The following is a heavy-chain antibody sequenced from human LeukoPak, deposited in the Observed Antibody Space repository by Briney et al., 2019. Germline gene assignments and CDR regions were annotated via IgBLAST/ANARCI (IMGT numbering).Heavy chain of an antibody. CDR3: AKDRLDDILTGYYYY. V-gene: IGHV3-23*01. CDR1: GFTFGSYS. Sequence: GGSLRLSCAAPGFTFGSYSMSWVRQAPGKGLEWVSTISGSGGNTYYADSVKGRFTISRDNSKNTLYLQMNSLRAEDTAVYYCAKDRLDDILTGYYYYWGQGTLVTVSS. D-gene: IGHD3-9*01. J-gene: IGHJ4*02. CDR2: ISGSGGNT.